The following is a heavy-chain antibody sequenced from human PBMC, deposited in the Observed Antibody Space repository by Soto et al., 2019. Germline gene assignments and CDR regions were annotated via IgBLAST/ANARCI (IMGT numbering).Heavy chain of an antibody. CDR1: GFTFSCYA. D-gene: IGHD3-9*01. V-gene: IGHV3-23*01. Sequence: GGSLRLSCAAFGFTFSCYAMSWVRQAPGKGLEWVSAISGSGGSTYYADSVKGRFTIARDNSKNTLYLQMNSLRAEDTAVYYCAKDEPYYDILTGYYRGDAFDIWGQGTMVTVSS. CDR3: AKDEPYYDILTGYYRGDAFDI. CDR2: ISGSGGST. J-gene: IGHJ3*02.